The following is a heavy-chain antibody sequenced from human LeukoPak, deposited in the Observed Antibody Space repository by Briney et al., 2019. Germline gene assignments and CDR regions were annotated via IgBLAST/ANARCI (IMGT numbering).Heavy chain of an antibody. V-gene: IGHV3-48*01. D-gene: IGHD4-17*01. Sequence: GGSLRLSCAASRFTFSSYSMNWVRQAPGKGLEWVSYISSSSSTIYYADSVKGRFTISRDNAKNSLYLQMNSLRAEDTAVFYCARVVIGDYGDYVPLNDAFDIWGQGTKVTVSS. CDR1: RFTFSSYS. CDR2: ISSSSSTI. J-gene: IGHJ3*02. CDR3: ARVVIGDYGDYVPLNDAFDI.